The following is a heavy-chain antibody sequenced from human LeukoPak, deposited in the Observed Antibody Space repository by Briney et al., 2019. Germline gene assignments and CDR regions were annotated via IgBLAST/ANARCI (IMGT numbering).Heavy chain of an antibody. V-gene: IGHV4-34*01. CDR3: ATSTVDNWFDP. D-gene: IGHD4-23*01. Sequence: SQTLSLTCAVDGGSLSGYYWRWIRQPPGKGREWIGEINHSGSTNYNPSLKSRVTLSVDTAKNQLSLKLSSVTAADTAVYYCATSTVDNWFDPWGQGTLVTVSS. J-gene: IGHJ5*02. CDR2: INHSGST. CDR1: GGSLSGYY.